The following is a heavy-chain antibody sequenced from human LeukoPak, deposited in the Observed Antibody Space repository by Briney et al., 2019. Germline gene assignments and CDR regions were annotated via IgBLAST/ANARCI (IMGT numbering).Heavy chain of an antibody. Sequence: SETLSLTCTVSGGSISTYYWSWIRQPPGKGLEWIGYIYYSGSTNYNPSLKSRVTISVDTSKNQFSLKLSSVTAADTAVYYCARVFSYGGSPDDAFDIWGQGTMVTVSS. CDR2: IYYSGST. CDR3: ARVFSYGGSPDDAFDI. D-gene: IGHD4-23*01. CDR1: GGSISTYY. J-gene: IGHJ3*02. V-gene: IGHV4-59*08.